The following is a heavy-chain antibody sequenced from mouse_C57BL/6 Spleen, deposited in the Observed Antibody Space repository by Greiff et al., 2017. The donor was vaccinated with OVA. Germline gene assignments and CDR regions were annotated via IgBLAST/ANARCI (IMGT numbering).Heavy chain of an antibody. Sequence: VQLKQSGPELVKPGASVKMSCKASGYTFTDYNMHWVKQSHGKSLEWIGYINPNNGGTSYNQKFKGKATLTVNKSSSTAYMELRSLTSEDSAVYYCAREDYYGSSYYFDYWGQGTTLTVSS. V-gene: IGHV1-22*01. CDR3: AREDYYGSSYYFDY. D-gene: IGHD1-1*01. CDR1: GYTFTDYN. J-gene: IGHJ2*01. CDR2: INPNNGGT.